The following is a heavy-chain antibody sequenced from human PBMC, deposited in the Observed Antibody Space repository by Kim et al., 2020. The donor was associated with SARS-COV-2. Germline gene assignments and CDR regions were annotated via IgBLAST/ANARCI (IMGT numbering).Heavy chain of an antibody. J-gene: IGHJ6*02. CDR2: ISYDGSNK. V-gene: IGHV3-30*18. D-gene: IGHD2-2*01. CDR3: AKDLYQYYYYGMDV. CDR1: GFTFSSYG. Sequence: GGSLRLSCAASGFTFSSYGMHWVRQAPGKGLEWVAVISYDGSNKYYADSVKGRFTISRDNSKNTLYLQMNSLRAEDTAVYYCAKDLYQYYYYGMDVWGQGTTVTVSS.